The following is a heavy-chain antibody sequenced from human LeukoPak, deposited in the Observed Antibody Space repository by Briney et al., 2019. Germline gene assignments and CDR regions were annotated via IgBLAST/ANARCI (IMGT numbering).Heavy chain of an antibody. Sequence: GGSLRLSSAASGFTFSSYGMSWVRQAPGKGLEWVSAISGSGGSTYYADSVKGRFTISRDNSKNTLYLQMNSLRAEDTAVYYCAKGPAQGYCSGGSCYRTYYFDYWGQGTLVTVSS. CDR3: AKGPAQGYCSGGSCYRTYYFDY. CDR2: ISGSGGST. J-gene: IGHJ4*02. CDR1: GFTFSSYG. D-gene: IGHD2-15*01. V-gene: IGHV3-23*01.